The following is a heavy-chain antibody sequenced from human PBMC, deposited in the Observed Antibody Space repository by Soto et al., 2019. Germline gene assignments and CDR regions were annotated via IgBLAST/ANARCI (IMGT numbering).Heavy chain of an antibody. D-gene: IGHD6-6*01. CDR2: IIPILGIA. J-gene: IGHJ5*02. V-gene: IGHV1-69*02. Sequence: SVKVSCKASGGTFSSYTISWVRQAPGQGLEWMGRIIPILGIANYAQKFQGRVTITADKSTSTAYMELSSLRSEDTAVYYCATTTIEYSSSCQLDPWGQGTLVTVSS. CDR3: ATTTIEYSSSCQLDP. CDR1: GGTFSSYT.